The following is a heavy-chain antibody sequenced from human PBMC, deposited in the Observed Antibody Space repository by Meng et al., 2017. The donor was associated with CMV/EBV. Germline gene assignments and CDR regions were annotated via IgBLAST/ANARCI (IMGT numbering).Heavy chain of an antibody. CDR3: ARGNDFWSGPGQYYYSGLDV. V-gene: IGHV1-69*13. J-gene: IGHJ6*02. D-gene: IGHD3-3*01. CDR1: GGTFSSYG. Sequence: SVQVSCKASGGTFSSYGITWVRQAPGQGLEWVGGLIPIFRTANYAQKLQGRVTITSDESTSTAYMELSSLRSEDTAVYYCARGNDFWSGPGQYYYSGLDVWGQGTTVTVSS. CDR2: LIPIFRTA.